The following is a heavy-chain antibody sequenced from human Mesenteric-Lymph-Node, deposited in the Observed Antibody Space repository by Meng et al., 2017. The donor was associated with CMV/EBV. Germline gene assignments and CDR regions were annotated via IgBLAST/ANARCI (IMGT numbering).Heavy chain of an antibody. Sequence: GESLKISCAASGFTFSSYAMSWVRQAPGKGPEWISVIYSDGRSTNYADSVKGRLTISRDNAQKTLYLQMNSLTAEDTALYYCVKEDSSGWYRTFESWGQGTLVTVSS. V-gene: IGHV3-23*03. CDR3: VKEDSSGWYRTFES. CDR2: IYSDGRST. J-gene: IGHJ4*02. D-gene: IGHD6-19*01. CDR1: GFTFSSYA.